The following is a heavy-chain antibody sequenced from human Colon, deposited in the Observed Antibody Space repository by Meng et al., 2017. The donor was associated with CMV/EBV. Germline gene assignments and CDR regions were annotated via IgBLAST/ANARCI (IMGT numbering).Heavy chain of an antibody. V-gene: IGHV3-74*01. Sequence: GESLKISCAASGFTFSNFWMHWVRQVPGKGLEWVSRINGAGTFTNYADSVKGRFTITRDNAENKLYLQIDILRTEDTAVYFCGRNSRLLGGNDVWGQGTKVTVSS. J-gene: IGHJ6*02. D-gene: IGHD3-3*01. CDR2: INGAGTFT. CDR1: GFTFSNFW. CDR3: GRNSRLLGGNDV.